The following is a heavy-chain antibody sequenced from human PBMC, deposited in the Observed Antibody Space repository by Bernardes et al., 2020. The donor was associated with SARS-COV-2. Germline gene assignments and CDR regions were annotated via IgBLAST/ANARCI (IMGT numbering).Heavy chain of an antibody. D-gene: IGHD3-9*01. CDR3: VNSFAQAITRNFM. CDR1: GFTFSNAW. CDR2: IKSKTDGGTT. Sequence: GGSLRLSCAASGFTFSNAWMSWVRQAPGKGLEWVGRIKSKTDGGTTDYAAPVKGRFTISRDDSKNTLYLQMNSLKTEDTAVYYCVNSFAQAITRNFMWGQGTLVTVSS. V-gene: IGHV3-15*01. J-gene: IGHJ4*02.